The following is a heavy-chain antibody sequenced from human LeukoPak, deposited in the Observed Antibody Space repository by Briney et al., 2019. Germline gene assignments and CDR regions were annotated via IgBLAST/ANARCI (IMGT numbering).Heavy chain of an antibody. CDR2: MNPNTGDT. V-gene: IGHV1-8*01. J-gene: IGHJ4*02. CDR3: TRGSLSGSSRDY. D-gene: IGHD1-26*01. Sequence: ASVKVSCKASVYTFTGYDINWVRQATGQGLEWMGWMNPNTGDTGYAQKFQGRVTMTRNSSIDTAYMELSGLRSEDTAVYYCTRGSLSGSSRDYWGQGTLLPVSS. CDR1: VYTFTGYD.